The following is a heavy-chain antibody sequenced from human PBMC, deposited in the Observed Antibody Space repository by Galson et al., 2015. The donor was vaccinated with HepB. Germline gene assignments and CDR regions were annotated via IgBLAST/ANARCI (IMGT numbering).Heavy chain of an antibody. V-gene: IGHV3-30*02. CDR3: AKEGPPLQPLGELSSQIDY. CDR2: IRYDGSNK. Sequence: SLRLSCAASGFTFSSYGMHWVRQAPGKGLEWVAFIRYDGSNKYYTDSVKGRFTISRDNSKNTLYLQMNSLRAEDTAVYYCAKEGPPLQPLGELSSQIDYWGQGTLVTVSS. CDR1: GFTFSSYG. D-gene: IGHD3-16*02. J-gene: IGHJ4*02.